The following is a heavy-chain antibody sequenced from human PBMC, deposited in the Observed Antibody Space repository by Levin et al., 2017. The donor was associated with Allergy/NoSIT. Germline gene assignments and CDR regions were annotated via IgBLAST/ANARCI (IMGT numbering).Heavy chain of an antibody. CDR1: GFTFSSYA. Sequence: LSLTCAASGFTFSSYAMSWVRQAPGKGLEWVSAISGSGGSTYYADSVKGRFTISRDNPKNTLYLQMNSLRAEDTAVYYCAKLGLASLNFQHWGQGTLVTVSS. J-gene: IGHJ1*01. CDR3: AKLGLASLNFQH. V-gene: IGHV3-23*01. CDR2: ISGSGGST. D-gene: IGHD3-16*01.